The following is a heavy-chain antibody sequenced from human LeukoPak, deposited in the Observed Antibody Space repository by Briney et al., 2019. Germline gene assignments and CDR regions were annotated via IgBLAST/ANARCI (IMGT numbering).Heavy chain of an antibody. V-gene: IGHV4-30-4*01. D-gene: IGHD4/OR15-4a*01. CDR1: GGSISSGDYY. J-gene: IGHJ6*02. Sequence: SQTLSLTCTVSGGSISSGDYYWSWIRQPPGKGLEWIGYIYYSGSTYYNPSLKSRVTISVDTSKNQFSLKLSSVTAADTAVYYCARDGAHYYGMDVWGQGTTVTVSS. CDR3: ARDGAHYYGMDV. CDR2: IYYSGST.